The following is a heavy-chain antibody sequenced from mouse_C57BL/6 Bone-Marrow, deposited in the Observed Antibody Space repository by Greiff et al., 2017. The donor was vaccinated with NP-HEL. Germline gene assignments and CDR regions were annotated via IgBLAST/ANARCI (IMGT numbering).Heavy chain of an antibody. CDR2: ISSGGSYT. CDR3: ARPSPTPYYFDY. J-gene: IGHJ2*01. CDR1: GFTFSSYG. D-gene: IGHD6-1*01. Sequence: VQVVESGGDLVKPGGSLKLSCAASGFTFSSYGMSWVRQTPDKRLEWVATISSGGSYTYYPDSVQGRFTISRDNAKNTLYLQMSSLKSEDTAMYYCARPSPTPYYFDYWGQGTTLTVSS. V-gene: IGHV5-6*01.